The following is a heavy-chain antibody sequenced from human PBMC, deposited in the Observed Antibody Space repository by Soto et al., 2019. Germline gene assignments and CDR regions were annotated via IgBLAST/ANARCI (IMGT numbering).Heavy chain of an antibody. V-gene: IGHV1-69*02. CDR1: GGTFSSYT. Sequence: SVKVSCKASGGTFSSYTISWVRQAPGQGLEWMGRIIPILGIANYAQKFQGRVTITADKSTSTAYMELSSLRSEDTAVYYCALFAYGAYGNANAFDTRRQGTPVTVS. CDR3: ALFAYGAYGNANAFDT. D-gene: IGHD4-4*01. CDR2: IIPILGIA. J-gene: IGHJ3*02.